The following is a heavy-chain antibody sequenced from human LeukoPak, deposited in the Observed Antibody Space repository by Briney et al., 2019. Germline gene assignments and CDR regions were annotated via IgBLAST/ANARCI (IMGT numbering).Heavy chain of an antibody. CDR2: IYSGGST. CDR3: ARNLVYDYGDYLGY. Sequence: GGSLRLSCAASGFTVSSNYMSWVRQAPGKGLEWVSVIYSGGSTYYADSVKGRFTISRDNSKNTLYLQINSLRAEDTAVYYCARNLVYDYGDYLGYWGQGTLVTVSS. D-gene: IGHD4-17*01. CDR1: GFTVSSNY. V-gene: IGHV3-66*01. J-gene: IGHJ4*02.